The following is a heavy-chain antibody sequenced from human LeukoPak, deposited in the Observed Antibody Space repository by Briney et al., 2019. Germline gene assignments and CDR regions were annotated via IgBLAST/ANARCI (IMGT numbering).Heavy chain of an antibody. CDR3: ARDEGWLRDFDY. Sequence: GRSLRLSCAASGFTSSRHAMHWVRQAPGKGLEWVAVISYDGSNKYYADSVKGRFTVSRDNSKNTLYLQMNSLRAEDTAVYYCARDEGWLRDFDYWGQGTQVTVSS. CDR1: GFTSSRHA. V-gene: IGHV3-30*04. CDR2: ISYDGSNK. D-gene: IGHD5-12*01. J-gene: IGHJ4*02.